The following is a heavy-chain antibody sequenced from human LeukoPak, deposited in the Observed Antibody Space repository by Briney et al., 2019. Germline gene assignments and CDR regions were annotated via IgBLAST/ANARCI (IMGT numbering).Heavy chain of an antibody. CDR1: GGSISSGSYY. CDR3: ARALAAGGSYRLFDY. V-gene: IGHV4-61*02. J-gene: IGHJ4*02. CDR2: IYTSGST. Sequence: PSQTLSLTCTVSGGSISSGSYYWSWIRQPAGKGLEWIGRIYTSGSTNYNPSLKSRVTISVDTSKNQFSLKLSSVTAADTAVYYCARALAAGGSYRLFDYWGQGTLVTVSS. D-gene: IGHD3-16*02.